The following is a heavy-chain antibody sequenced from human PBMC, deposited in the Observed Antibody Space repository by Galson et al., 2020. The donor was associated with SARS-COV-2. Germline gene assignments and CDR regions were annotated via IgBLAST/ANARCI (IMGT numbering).Heavy chain of an antibody. CDR2: ISSSSSYI. J-gene: IGHJ4*02. CDR3: ARAGHVLRYFAG. V-gene: IGHV3-21*01. CDR1: GFTFSSYS. Sequence: NSGGSLRLSCAASGFTFSSYSMNWVRQAPGKGLEWVSSISSSSSYIYYADSVKGRFTISRDNAKNSLYLQMNSLRAEDTAVYYCARAGHVLRYFAGWGQGTLVTVSS. D-gene: IGHD3-9*01.